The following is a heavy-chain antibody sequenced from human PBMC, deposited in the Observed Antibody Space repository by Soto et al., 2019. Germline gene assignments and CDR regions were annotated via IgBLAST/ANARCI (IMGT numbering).Heavy chain of an antibody. V-gene: IGHV3-9*01. J-gene: IGHJ4*02. CDR1: GFTFYDYA. Sequence: PGGSLRLSCVASGFTFYDYAIHWVRQTPGKGLEWVSGVTWNGEVLGYSDSVKGRFTTSRDNAKNSLYLEMNSLRPEDTALYYCVKDSESSGYLTHLDYWGQGTLVTVSS. D-gene: IGHD3-22*01. CDR3: VKDSESSGYLTHLDY. CDR2: VTWNGEVL.